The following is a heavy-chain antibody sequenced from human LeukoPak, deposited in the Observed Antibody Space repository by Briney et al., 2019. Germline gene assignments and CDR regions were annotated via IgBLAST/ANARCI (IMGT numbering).Heavy chain of an antibody. CDR2: IRSKANSYAT. D-gene: IGHD2-21*01. V-gene: IGHV3-73*01. CDR3: VTDLVIKGYFDY. CDR1: GFTFSGSA. Sequence: GGSLRLSCAASGFTFSGSAMHWVRQASGKGLEWVGRIRSKANSYATAYAASVKGRFTISRDDSKNTLYLQMNSLKTEDTAVYYCVTDLVIKGYFDYWGQGALVTVSS. J-gene: IGHJ4*02.